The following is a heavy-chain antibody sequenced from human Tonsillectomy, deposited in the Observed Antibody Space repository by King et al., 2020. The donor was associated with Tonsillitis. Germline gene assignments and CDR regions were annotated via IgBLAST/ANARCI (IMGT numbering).Heavy chain of an antibody. D-gene: IGHD3-10*01. V-gene: IGHV4-59*01. CDR1: GGSISSYY. J-gene: IGHJ3*02. CDR3: ARDQYYYGSGSYYDAFDI. CDR2: IYYSGST. Sequence: VQLQESGPGLVKPSENLSLTCTVSGGSISSYYWSWIRQPPGKGLEWIGYIYYSGSTNYNPSLKSRVTISVDTSKNQFSLKLSSVTAADTAVYYCARDQYYYGSGSYYDAFDIWGQGTMVTVSS.